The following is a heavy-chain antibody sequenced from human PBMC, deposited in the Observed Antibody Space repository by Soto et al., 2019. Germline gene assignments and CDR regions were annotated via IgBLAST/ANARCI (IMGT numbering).Heavy chain of an antibody. CDR1: GGTFSSYA. CDR3: ARASDITMVRGVTHFDY. Sequence: SVKVSCKASGGTFSSYAISWVRQAPGQGLEWMGGIIPIFGTANYAQKFQGRVTITADESTSTAYMELSSLRSEDTAVYYCARASDITMVRGVTHFDYWGQGTLVTVSS. J-gene: IGHJ4*02. V-gene: IGHV1-69*13. D-gene: IGHD3-10*01. CDR2: IIPIFGTA.